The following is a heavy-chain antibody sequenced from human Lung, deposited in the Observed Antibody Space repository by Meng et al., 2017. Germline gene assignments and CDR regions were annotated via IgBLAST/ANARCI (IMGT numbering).Heavy chain of an antibody. CDR1: GFSFGENW. D-gene: IGHD3-10*01. CDR2: MNQDGGEK. J-gene: IGHJ4*02. V-gene: IGHV3-7*01. CDR3: ATSMGRGGNDY. Sequence: GESLKISCAASGFSFGENWMSWVRQAPGKGLECVANMNQDGGEKYYVDSVKGRFTISRDNARNSMYLQMSSLSAEDTAIYYCATSMGRGGNDYWGQGTLVTFSS.